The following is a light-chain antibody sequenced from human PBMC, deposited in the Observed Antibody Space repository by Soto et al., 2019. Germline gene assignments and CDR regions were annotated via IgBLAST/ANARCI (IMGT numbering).Light chain of an antibody. CDR2: KAS. CDR3: QQYHSYPWT. V-gene: IGKV1-5*03. J-gene: IGKJ1*01. CDR1: QSINNW. Sequence: DTQMTRSPSTLSASVGDRVAITCRASQSINNWLAWYQQKPGKAPKLLIYKASSLESEVPSRFSGSGSGTEFTLSISSLQSDDFATYYCQQYHSYPWTFGQGTKVEIK.